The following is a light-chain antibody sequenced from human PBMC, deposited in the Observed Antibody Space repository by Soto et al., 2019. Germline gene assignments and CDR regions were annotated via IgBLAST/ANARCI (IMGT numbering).Light chain of an antibody. CDR3: QQYGSSART. J-gene: IGKJ1*01. CDR1: KSVSHSY. Sequence: IVWMLLSDTLSLPPGAGASLSCRVSKSVSHSYLAWYQQKPGQAPRLLIYSASSRATGIPDRFSGSGSGTDFTLTISRLEPEDVAVYYCQQYGSSARTFGQGTKVDI. CDR2: SAS. V-gene: IGKV3-20*01.